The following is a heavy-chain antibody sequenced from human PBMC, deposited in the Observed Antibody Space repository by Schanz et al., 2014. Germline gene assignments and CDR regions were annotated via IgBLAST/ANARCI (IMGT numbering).Heavy chain of an antibody. Sequence: QVQLVQSGAEVKKPGASVKVSCKSSGGTFSSYTISWIRQAPGQGLEWMGRIIPVLAIADYAQKCQGRVTITADKSTSTASMELSSLRSEDTAVYYCARDGVDAAAGGNYWGQGTLVTVSS. V-gene: IGHV1-69*09. CDR3: ARDGVDAAAGGNY. J-gene: IGHJ4*02. CDR2: IIPVLAIA. D-gene: IGHD6-13*01. CDR1: GGTFSSYT.